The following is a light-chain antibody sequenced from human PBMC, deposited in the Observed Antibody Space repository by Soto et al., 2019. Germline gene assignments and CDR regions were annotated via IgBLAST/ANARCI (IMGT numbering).Light chain of an antibody. CDR3: MQALQNPVT. CDR2: LGS. V-gene: IGKV2-28*01. Sequence: DIVMTQSPLSLPVTPGEPASISCRSSQSLLHLNGNNYLDWYLQKPGQSPQLLIYLGSNRASGVPGRFSGSGSGTDFTRKISRVEAEDVGIYYCMQALQNPVTFGQGTRLEIK. CDR1: QSLLHLNGNNY. J-gene: IGKJ5*01.